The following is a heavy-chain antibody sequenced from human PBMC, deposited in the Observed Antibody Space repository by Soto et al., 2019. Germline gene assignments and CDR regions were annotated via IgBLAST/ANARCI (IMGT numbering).Heavy chain of an antibody. V-gene: IGHV1-2*02. CDR3: ARELDIVATPDPYYFDY. D-gene: IGHD5-12*01. CDR1: GYTFTGYY. Sequence: ASVKVSCKASGYTFTGYYMHWVLQAPGQGLEWMGWINPNSGGTNYAQKFQGRVAMTRDTSISTAYMELSRLRSDDTAVYYCARELDIVATPDPYYFDYWGQGTLVTVSS. J-gene: IGHJ4*02. CDR2: INPNSGGT.